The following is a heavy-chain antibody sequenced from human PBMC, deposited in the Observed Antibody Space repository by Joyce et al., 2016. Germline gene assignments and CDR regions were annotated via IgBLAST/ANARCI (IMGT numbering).Heavy chain of an antibody. Sequence: VHLVQSGAEVKETGASVKVSCKATGYTFTGFYVHWVPQAPGQGLEWMGMIKSMSGGTTYAQKFQGRVTLTRDTAANTHYMELTSLTSDDTAVFYCARDLTGSGWYYFDHWGQGTLVTVSS. V-gene: IGHV1-46*01. CDR3: ARDLTGSGWYYFDH. J-gene: IGHJ4*02. CDR2: IKSMSGGT. CDR1: GYTFTGFY. D-gene: IGHD6-19*01.